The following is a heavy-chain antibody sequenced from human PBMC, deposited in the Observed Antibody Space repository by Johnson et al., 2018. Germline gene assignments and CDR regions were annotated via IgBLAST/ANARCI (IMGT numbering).Heavy chain of an antibody. CDR3: ARPLVVVGSYGAFDI. J-gene: IGHJ3*02. Sequence: QVQLVQSGAEVKKPGASXKVSCKASGYTFTSYYMHWVRQAPGQGLEWMGIINPSGGSTSYAQKFQGRVTMTRDTSTSTVYMELSSLRAEDTAVYYCARPLVVVGSYGAFDIWGQGTMVTVSS. V-gene: IGHV1-46*01. CDR2: INPSGGST. D-gene: IGHD3-22*01. CDR1: GYTFTSYY.